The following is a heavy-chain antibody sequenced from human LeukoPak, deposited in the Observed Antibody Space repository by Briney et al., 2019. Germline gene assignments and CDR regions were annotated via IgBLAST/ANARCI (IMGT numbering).Heavy chain of an antibody. J-gene: IGHJ4*02. V-gene: IGHV4-39*07. D-gene: IGHD4-11*01. CDR1: GASINSGSNY. Sequence: SETLSLTCRVSGASINSGSNYWGWIRQPPGKTLEWIGSIYSSGSTYYNPSLKSRVIIMIDTPKNHFSLTLSSVTAADTAVYYCARDLSSISDYWGQGTLVTVSS. CDR2: IYSSGST. CDR3: ARDLSSISDY.